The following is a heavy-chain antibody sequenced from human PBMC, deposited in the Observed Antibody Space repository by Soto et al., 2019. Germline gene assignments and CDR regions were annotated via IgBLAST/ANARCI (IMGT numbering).Heavy chain of an antibody. D-gene: IGHD1-26*01. J-gene: IGHJ4*02. CDR1: GFTFSSFL. CDR3: VRDRSGSYLEGFDY. Sequence: LRLSCAASGFTFSSFLMTWVRQAPGKGLAWVANIKHDGSEKNYVEAVKGRFTISRDNARNSLFLEMKSLRSEDTADDTCVRDRSGSYLEGFDYWGQGTLVTVSS. CDR2: IKHDGSEK. V-gene: IGHV3-7*01.